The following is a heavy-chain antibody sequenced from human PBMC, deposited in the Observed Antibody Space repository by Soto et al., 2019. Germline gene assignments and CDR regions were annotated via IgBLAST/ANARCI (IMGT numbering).Heavy chain of an antibody. V-gene: IGHV3-23*01. J-gene: IGHJ4*02. CDR2: ISSAVNT. D-gene: IGHD6-6*01. CDR3: AKHVRDGTSSPYYFDY. CDR1: GFTFSNYA. Sequence: GGSLRLSCAGSGFTFSNYAMSWVRQAPGKGLEWVSAISSAVNTYYADSVKGRFSISRDNSKNPLSLQMNSLRAEDTAVYYCAKHVRDGTSSPYYFDYWGQGTLVTVSS.